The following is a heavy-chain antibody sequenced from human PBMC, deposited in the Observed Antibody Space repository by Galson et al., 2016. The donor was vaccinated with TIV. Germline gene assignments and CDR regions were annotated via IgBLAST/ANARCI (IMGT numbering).Heavy chain of an antibody. V-gene: IGHV3-66*02. CDR1: GFPVSDNY. D-gene: IGHD2-21*01. Sequence: SLRLSCAASGFPVSDNYINWIRQAPGKGLQWAPAISSGDGKHYADPVKGRFTISRATPKNTVSLHMNSLRPADAGVYFCARDRRICGNECYLQYFYGVAVGGQGTTVTVS. CDR2: ISSGDGK. CDR3: ARDRRICGNECYLQYFYGVAV. J-gene: IGHJ6*02.